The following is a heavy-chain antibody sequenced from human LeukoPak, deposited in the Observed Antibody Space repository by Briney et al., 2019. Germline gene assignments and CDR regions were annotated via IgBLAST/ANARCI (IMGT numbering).Heavy chain of an antibody. V-gene: IGHV4-39*01. D-gene: IGHD3-22*01. CDR3: ARGLPYYYDSSGAAFDI. Sequence: SETLSLTCTVSGGSISSSNYYWGWIRQPPGQGLEWIGSIDNSGYTYKNPSVESRVTISVDRSRKQFSLKLSSVTAADTATYYCARGLPYYYDSSGAAFDIWGQGTMVTVSS. CDR2: IDNSGYT. CDR1: GGSISSSNYY. J-gene: IGHJ3*02.